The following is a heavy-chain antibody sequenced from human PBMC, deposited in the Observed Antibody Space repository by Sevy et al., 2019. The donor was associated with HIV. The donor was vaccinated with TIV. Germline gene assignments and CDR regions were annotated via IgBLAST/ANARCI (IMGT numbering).Heavy chain of an antibody. V-gene: IGHV3-23*01. CDR1: GFSFSSYA. CDR2: IISSGVRT. J-gene: IGHJ4*02. Sequence: GGSLRLSCTASGFSFSSYAMSWVRQAPGKGLEWVSTIISSGVRTYSADSVKGRFTISRDNSKNTLYLQMTSLRAEDTAVYYCAKDFHDYGDFYFDYWGRGTLVTVSS. CDR3: AKDFHDYGDFYFDY. D-gene: IGHD4-17*01.